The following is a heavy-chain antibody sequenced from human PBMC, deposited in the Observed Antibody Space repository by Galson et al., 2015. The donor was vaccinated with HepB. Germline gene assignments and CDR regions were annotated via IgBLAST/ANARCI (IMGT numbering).Heavy chain of an antibody. CDR3: ARDPNTPVYYFDY. D-gene: IGHD1/OR15-1a*01. CDR1: GFIFGSYW. CDR2: IGGSGGST. Sequence: SLRLSCAASGFIFGSYWMSRVRQAPGKGLEWVSAIGGSGGSTYYADSVKGRFTISRDNSKNTLYMQMNSLRVEDTAVYYCARDPNTPVYYFDYWGQGTLVTVSS. J-gene: IGHJ4*02. V-gene: IGHV3-23*01.